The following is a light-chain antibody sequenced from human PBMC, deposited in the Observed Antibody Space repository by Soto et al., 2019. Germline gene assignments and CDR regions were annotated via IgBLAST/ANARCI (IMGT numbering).Light chain of an antibody. CDR1: QSVSNNY. CDR3: QQYGSSPIT. V-gene: IGKV3-20*01. J-gene: IGKJ5*01. CDR2: GAS. Sequence: ELVLTQSPATLSLSPGERATLSCRASQSVSNNYLAWYQQKPGQAPRLLIYGASNRATGIPDRFSGSGSGTDFTLTISRLEPEDFAVYYCQQYGSSPITFGQGTRLEIK.